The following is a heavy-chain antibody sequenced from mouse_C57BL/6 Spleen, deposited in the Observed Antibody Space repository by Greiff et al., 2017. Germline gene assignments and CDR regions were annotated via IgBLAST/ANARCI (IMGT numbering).Heavy chain of an antibody. CDR1: GYTFTSYW. CDR3: ARSPPYGSTSWFAY. V-gene: IGHV1-59*01. CDR2: IDPSDSYT. Sequence: VQLQQPGAELVRPGTSVKLSCKASGYTFTSYWMHWVKQRPGQGLEWIGVIDPSDSYTNYNQKFKGKATLTVDTSSSTAYMQLSSLTSEDSAVYYCARSPPYGSTSWFAYWGQGTLVTVSA. J-gene: IGHJ3*01. D-gene: IGHD1-1*01.